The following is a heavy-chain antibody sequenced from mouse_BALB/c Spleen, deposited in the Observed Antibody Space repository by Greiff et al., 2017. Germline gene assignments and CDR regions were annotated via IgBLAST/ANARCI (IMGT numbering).Heavy chain of an antibody. Sequence: GGGLVQPKGSLTLSCAVSGFTFNPYAMHWVRQAPGKGLEWVARIRSKSNNYATYYADSVKDRFTISRDDSQSMLYLQMNNLKTEDTAMYYCVRHGPPAFDYWGQGTTLTVSS. V-gene: IGHV10-1*02. CDR3: VRHGPPAFDY. CDR2: IRSKSNNYAT. CDR1: GFTFNPYA. J-gene: IGHJ2*01.